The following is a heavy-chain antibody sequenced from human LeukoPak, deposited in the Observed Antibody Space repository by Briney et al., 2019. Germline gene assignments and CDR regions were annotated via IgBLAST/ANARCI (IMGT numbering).Heavy chain of an antibody. Sequence: GGSLRLPCAASGFTFSSYWMNWVRQAPGKGLERVANIKQDGSEKFYVDSLKGRFTISRDNAKNSLYLQMNSLRAADTAVYYCARRGSYSSGYYAYYFDYWGQGTLVTVSS. CDR3: ARRGSYSSGYYAYYFDY. CDR1: GFTFSSYW. D-gene: IGHD6-19*01. J-gene: IGHJ4*02. V-gene: IGHV3-7*01. CDR2: IKQDGSEK.